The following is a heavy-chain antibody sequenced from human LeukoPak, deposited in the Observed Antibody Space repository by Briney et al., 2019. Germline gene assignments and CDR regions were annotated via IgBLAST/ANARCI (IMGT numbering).Heavy chain of an antibody. V-gene: IGHV3-30*02. Sequence: GGSLRLSCAASGFTFSSYGMHWVRQAPGKGLEWVAFIPYDGSNKYYADSVKGRFTISRDNSKNTLYLQMNSLRAEDAAVYYCAKRKTTVTTFGDPGALVSNSYYYMDVWGKGTTVTVSS. CDR3: AKRKTTVTTFGDPGALVSNSYYYMDV. CDR1: GFTFSSYG. CDR2: IPYDGSNK. J-gene: IGHJ6*03. D-gene: IGHD4-17*01.